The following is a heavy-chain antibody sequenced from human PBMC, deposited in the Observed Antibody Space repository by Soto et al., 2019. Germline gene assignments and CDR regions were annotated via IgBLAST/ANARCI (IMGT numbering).Heavy chain of an antibody. D-gene: IGHD3-22*01. J-gene: IGHJ5*02. CDR2: ISAYNGKT. CDR3: ARDYDSFQPNWFAP. CDR1: GYTFINYG. V-gene: IGHV1-18*04. Sequence: VKVSCKTSGYTFINYGITWVRQAPGQGSEWMGWISAYNGKTYYAQKFQGRVTMTTDTSTSTAYMELRSLRSDDTAVYYCARDYDSFQPNWFAPWGQGTLVPVSS.